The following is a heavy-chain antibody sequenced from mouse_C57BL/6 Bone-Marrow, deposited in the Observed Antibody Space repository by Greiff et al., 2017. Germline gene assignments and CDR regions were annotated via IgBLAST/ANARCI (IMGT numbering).Heavy chain of an antibody. CDR1: GFTFSSYG. J-gene: IGHJ4*01. CDR2: ISSGGSYT. Sequence: EVQLVESGGDLVKPGGSLKLSCAASGFTFSSYGMSWVRQTPDKRLEWVATISSGGSYTYYPDSVKGRFTFSRDNAKNTLYLQLSSLKSEDAAMXYCARRDYYSNFYAMDYWGQGTSVTVSS. V-gene: IGHV5-6*01. CDR3: ARRDYYSNFYAMDY. D-gene: IGHD2-5*01.